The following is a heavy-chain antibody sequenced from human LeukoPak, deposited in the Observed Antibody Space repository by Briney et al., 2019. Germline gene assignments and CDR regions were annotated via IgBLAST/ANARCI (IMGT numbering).Heavy chain of an antibody. Sequence: SETLSLTCAVYGGSFSGYYWSWIRQPPGKGLEWIGEINHSGSTNYNPSLKSRVTISVDTSKNQFSLKLSSVTAADTAVYYCARDARFGDHFDYWGQGTLVTVSS. D-gene: IGHD3-10*01. CDR2: INHSGST. CDR3: ARDARFGDHFDY. J-gene: IGHJ4*02. V-gene: IGHV4-34*01. CDR1: GGSFSGYY.